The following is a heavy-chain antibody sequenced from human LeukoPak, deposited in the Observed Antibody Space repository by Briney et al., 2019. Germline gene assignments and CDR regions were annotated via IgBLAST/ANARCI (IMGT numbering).Heavy chain of an antibody. CDR1: GFTFSSYW. CDR3: ARTTHVLLWFGELFDY. Sequence: PGECLRLSCAASGFTFSSYWMSWVRQAPGKGLEWVANIMQDGSEKYYVDSVKGRFTISRDNAKNSLYLQMNSLRAEDTAVYYCARTTHVLLWFGELFDYWGQGTLVTVSS. D-gene: IGHD3-10*01. CDR2: IMQDGSEK. J-gene: IGHJ4*02. V-gene: IGHV3-7*04.